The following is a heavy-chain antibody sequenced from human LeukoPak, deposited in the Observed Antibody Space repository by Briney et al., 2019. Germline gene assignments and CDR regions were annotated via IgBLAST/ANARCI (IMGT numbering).Heavy chain of an antibody. CDR2: ISSGGDIM. CDR1: GFTFSDYY. CDR3: ATNLIGAGEYFQQ. D-gene: IGHD2/OR15-2a*01. J-gene: IGHJ1*01. V-gene: IGHV3-11*01. Sequence: GGSLRLSCAASGFTFSDYYVSWIRQAPGKGLQWVSYISSGGDIMHYADSVKGRFTSSRDNAKNSGYLEMNSLGAEDTAVYYCATNLIGAGEYFQQWGQGTLVTVSS.